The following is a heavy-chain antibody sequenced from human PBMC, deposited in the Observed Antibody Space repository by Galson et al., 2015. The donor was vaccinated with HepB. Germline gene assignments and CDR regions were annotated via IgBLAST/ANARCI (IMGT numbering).Heavy chain of an antibody. V-gene: IGHV1-18*01. CDR3: ARARYSSSPPDY. D-gene: IGHD6-6*01. CDR1: GYTFMKHG. J-gene: IGHJ4*02. CDR2: ISAYNDNT. Sequence: VKVSCKASGYTFMKHGISWVRQAPGQGLEWVGWISAYNDNTNYAQKLQGRVTMTTDTSTSTAYMELRSLRSDDTAVYYCARARYSSSPPDYWGQGTLVTVSS.